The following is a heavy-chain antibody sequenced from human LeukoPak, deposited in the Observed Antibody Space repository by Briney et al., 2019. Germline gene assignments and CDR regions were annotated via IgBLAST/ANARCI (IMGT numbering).Heavy chain of an antibody. D-gene: IGHD1-26*01. CDR2: IKQDGSEK. CDR3: AREQTLGATNIDY. V-gene: IGHV3-7*01. J-gene: IGHJ4*02. Sequence: PGGSLRLSCAASGFTFSSYWMSWVRQAPGKGLEWVANIKQDGSEKYYVDSVKGRFTISRDNAKNSLYLQMNSLRAEDTAVYYCAREQTLGATNIDYWGQGTLVTVSS. CDR1: GFTFSSYW.